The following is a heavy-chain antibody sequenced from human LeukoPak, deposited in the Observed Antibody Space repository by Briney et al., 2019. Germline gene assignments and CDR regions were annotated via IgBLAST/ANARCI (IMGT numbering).Heavy chain of an antibody. CDR1: GYTFTSYY. V-gene: IGHV1-46*01. CDR2: INPSGGST. Sequence: ASVKVSCKASGYTFTSYYMHWVRQAPGQGLEWMGIINPSGGSTSYAQKFQGRVTMTRDTSTSTVYMELSSLRSEDTAVYYCARLGGSYSSGARDAFDIWGQGTMVTVSS. J-gene: IGHJ3*02. D-gene: IGHD1-26*01. CDR3: ARLGGSYSSGARDAFDI.